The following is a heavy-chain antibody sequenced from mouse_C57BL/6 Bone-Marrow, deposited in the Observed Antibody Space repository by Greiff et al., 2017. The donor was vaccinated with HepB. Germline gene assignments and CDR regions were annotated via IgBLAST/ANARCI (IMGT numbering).Heavy chain of an antibody. Sequence: VQLKQSGPVLVKPGPSVKISCKASGFTFTDYYMHWVKQSHGKSLEWIGLVYPYNGGTSYNQKFKGKATLTVDTSSSTAYMELNSLTSEDSAVYYCASGAYYSNYLFAYWGQGTLVTVSA. CDR3: ASGAYYSNYLFAY. J-gene: IGHJ3*01. CDR1: GFTFTDYY. D-gene: IGHD2-5*01. V-gene: IGHV1-36*01. CDR2: VYPYNGGT.